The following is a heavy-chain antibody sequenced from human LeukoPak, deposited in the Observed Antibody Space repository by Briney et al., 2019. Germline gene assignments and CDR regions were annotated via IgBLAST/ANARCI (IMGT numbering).Heavy chain of an antibody. CDR1: GFTFSSYG. J-gene: IGHJ4*02. CDR2: ISGSGDST. Sequence: GGSLRLSCAASGFTFSSYGMSWVRQAPGKGLEWVSAISGSGDSTYYADSVEGRFTISRDNSKNTLYLQMNSLRDEDTAVYYCAAPNGGSLSFDSWGQGTLVTVSS. CDR3: AAPNGGSLSFDS. D-gene: IGHD7-27*01. V-gene: IGHV3-23*01.